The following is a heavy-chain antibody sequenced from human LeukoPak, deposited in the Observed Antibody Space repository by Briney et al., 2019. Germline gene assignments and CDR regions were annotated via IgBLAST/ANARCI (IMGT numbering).Heavy chain of an antibody. D-gene: IGHD2-15*01. CDR1: GGSFSGYY. V-gene: IGHV4-34*01. Sequence: PSETLSLTCAVYGGSFSGYYWSWIRQPPGKGLEWIGEINHSGSTNYNPSLKSRVTISVDTSKNQFSLKLSSVTTADTAVYYCARGVVVVVGGENFDYWGQGTLVTVSS. CDR3: ARGVVVVVGGENFDY. J-gene: IGHJ4*02. CDR2: INHSGST.